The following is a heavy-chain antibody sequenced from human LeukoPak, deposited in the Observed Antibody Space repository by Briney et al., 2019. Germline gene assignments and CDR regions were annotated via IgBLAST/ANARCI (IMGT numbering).Heavy chain of an antibody. D-gene: IGHD3-22*01. CDR1: GFTFSSYG. Sequence: PGGSLRLSCAASGFTFSSYGMSWVRQAPGKGLEWVSAISGSGGSTYYADSVKGRFTISRDNSKNTLYLQMNSLRAEDTAVYYCAKSPYSSITMIGPRAFDIWGQGTMVTVSS. CDR2: ISGSGGST. J-gene: IGHJ3*02. CDR3: AKSPYSSITMIGPRAFDI. V-gene: IGHV3-23*01.